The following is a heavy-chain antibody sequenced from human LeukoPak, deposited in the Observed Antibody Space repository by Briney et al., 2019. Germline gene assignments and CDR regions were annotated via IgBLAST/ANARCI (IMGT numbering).Heavy chain of an antibody. J-gene: IGHJ3*02. CDR2: IRYDGSNK. CDR3: AGRGDILTGRMGSAFDI. Sequence: PGGSLRLSCAASGFTFSSYGMHWVRQAPGKGLEWVAFIRYDGSNKYYADSVKGRFTISRDNSKNTLYLQMNSLRAEDTAVYYCAGRGDILTGRMGSAFDIWGQGTMVTVSS. V-gene: IGHV3-30*02. CDR1: GFTFSSYG. D-gene: IGHD3-9*01.